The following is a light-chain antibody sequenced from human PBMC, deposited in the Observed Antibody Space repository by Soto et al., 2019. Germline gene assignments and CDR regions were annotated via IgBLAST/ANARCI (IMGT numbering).Light chain of an antibody. V-gene: IGKV1-5*01. J-gene: IGKJ1*01. CDR3: QQYNSYSEA. CDR1: QTISSW. CDR2: DAS. Sequence: DILFTQTPPTLSGSVGDRVTITCRASQTISSWLAWYQQKPGKAPKLLIYDASSLESGVPSRFSGSGSGTEFTLTISSLQPDDFATYYCQQYNSYSEAFGQGTKVDIK.